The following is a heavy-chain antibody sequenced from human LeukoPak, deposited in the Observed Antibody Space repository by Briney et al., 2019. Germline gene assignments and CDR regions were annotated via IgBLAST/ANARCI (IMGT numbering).Heavy chain of an antibody. J-gene: IGHJ4*02. CDR3: AGAYGTYLHFDY. V-gene: IGHV6-1*01. Sequence: SQTLSLTCAISGDSVSSNSAAWNWIRPSPSRGLEWLGRTYYRSKWYNEYAVSVKSRLSITPGTSKNHFSLQLNFVTPEDTATYYCAGAYGTYLHFDYWGQGSLVTVSS. D-gene: IGHD4-17*01. CDR2: TYYRSKWYN. CDR1: GDSVSSNSAA.